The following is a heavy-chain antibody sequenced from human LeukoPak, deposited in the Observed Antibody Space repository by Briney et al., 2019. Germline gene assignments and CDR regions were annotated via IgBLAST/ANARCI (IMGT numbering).Heavy chain of an antibody. CDR3: ATLHSSGWYTDY. D-gene: IGHD6-19*01. CDR2: SRNKANSYTT. V-gene: IGHV3-72*01. J-gene: IGHJ4*02. CDR1: GFTFSDHD. Sequence: GGSLRLSCAAAGFTFSDHDMDWVRQDPGKGLEWVGRSRNKANSYTTEYAASVKGRFTISRDDSKNSLYLQMNSLKTEDTAVYYCATLHSSGWYTDYWGQGTLVTVSS.